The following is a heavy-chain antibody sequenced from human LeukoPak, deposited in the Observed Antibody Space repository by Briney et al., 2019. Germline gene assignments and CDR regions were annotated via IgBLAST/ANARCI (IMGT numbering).Heavy chain of an antibody. CDR1: GFTFSSYW. Sequence: GGSLRLSCAASGFTFSSYWMSWVRQAPGKGLEWVANIKQDGSEKYYVDSVKGRFTISRDNAKNSLYLQMNSLRAEDTAVYYCARDLGQEMATRRGAFDIWGQGTMVTVSS. D-gene: IGHD5-24*01. CDR2: IKQDGSEK. V-gene: IGHV3-7*01. CDR3: ARDLGQEMATRRGAFDI. J-gene: IGHJ3*02.